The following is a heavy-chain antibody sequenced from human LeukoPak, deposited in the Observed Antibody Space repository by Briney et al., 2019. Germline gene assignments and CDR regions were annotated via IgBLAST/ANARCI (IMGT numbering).Heavy chain of an antibody. J-gene: IGHJ4*02. V-gene: IGHV3-30-3*01. D-gene: IGHD6-19*01. Sequence: GRSLRLSCAASGFTFSSYAMHWVRQAPGKGLEWVAVISYDGSNKYYADSVKGRFTISRDNSKNTLYLQMNSLRAEDTAVYYCARDQYSSGWSEGYFDYWGQGTLVTVSS. CDR3: ARDQYSSGWSEGYFDY. CDR2: ISYDGSNK. CDR1: GFTFSSYA.